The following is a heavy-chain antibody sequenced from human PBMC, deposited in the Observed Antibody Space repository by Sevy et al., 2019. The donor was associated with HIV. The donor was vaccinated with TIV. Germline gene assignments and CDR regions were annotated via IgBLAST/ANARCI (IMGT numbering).Heavy chain of an antibody. Sequence: GESLKISCAASGFTFNRYSMHWVRQAPGKGLEWVATISFDATNKHYPDSVKGRFPISRDNFQNSLFLQMDSLRPEDTAVYYCALERLSSDVAEYFQNWGQGTLVTVSS. D-gene: IGHD1-1*01. CDR3: ALERLSSDVAEYFQN. J-gene: IGHJ1*01. V-gene: IGHV3-30-3*01. CDR1: GFTFNRYS. CDR2: ISFDATNK.